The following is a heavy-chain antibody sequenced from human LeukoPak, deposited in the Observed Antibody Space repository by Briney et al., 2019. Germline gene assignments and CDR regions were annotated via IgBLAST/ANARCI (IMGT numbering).Heavy chain of an antibody. Sequence: GGSLRLSCAASGFTLSSYAMSWVRQAPGKGLEWVSAISDTGNTYHADSVKGRFTISRDTSKNTLFLQMNRLRPEDAAVYYCAKAPVTTCRGAFCYPFDYWGRGTLVTVSS. CDR2: ISDTGNT. CDR1: GFTLSSYA. J-gene: IGHJ4*02. V-gene: IGHV3-23*01. CDR3: AKAPVTTCRGAFCYPFDY. D-gene: IGHD2-15*01.